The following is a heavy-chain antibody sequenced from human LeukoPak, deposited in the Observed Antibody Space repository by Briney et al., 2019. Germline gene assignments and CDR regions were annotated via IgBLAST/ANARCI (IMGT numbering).Heavy chain of an antibody. V-gene: IGHV3-30*03. CDR3: ARVDDLDAFDM. D-gene: IGHD2-2*03. Sequence: GGSLRLSCVVSGFILDDYAMHWVRQAPGKGLEWVAVISDDGSNKYYADSVKGRFTISRDNSKNTLYLQMNSLRGEDTAVYYCARVDDLDAFDMWGQGTMVTVSS. CDR2: ISDDGSNK. J-gene: IGHJ3*02. CDR1: GFILDDYA.